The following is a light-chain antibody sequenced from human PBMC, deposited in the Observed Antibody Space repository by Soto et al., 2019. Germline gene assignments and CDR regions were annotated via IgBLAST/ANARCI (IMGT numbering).Light chain of an antibody. CDR2: DXN. V-gene: IGLV1-51*01. J-gene: IGLJ2*01. CDR3: XTWDTRLSVVV. CDR1: SSNI. Sequence: QAVLTQPPSVSAAPGQKVTISCSGSSSNIVSWYQQLPGTAPKLLIYDXNXXXXXXXXXXXGSKSGTSATLGITGLQTGXXXXXXXXTWDTRLSVVVFGGGTQLTVL.